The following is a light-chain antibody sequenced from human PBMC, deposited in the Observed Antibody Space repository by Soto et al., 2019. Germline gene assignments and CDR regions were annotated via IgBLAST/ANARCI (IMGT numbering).Light chain of an antibody. Sequence: QSALTQPPSASGSPGQSVTISCTGTSSDVGGYNYVSWYQQHPGKAPKLMIYEVSKRPSGVPDRFSGSKSGNTASLTVSGHQAEDEADYYCSSYAGSNNPVVFGTGTKLTVL. CDR2: EVS. CDR1: SSDVGGYNY. CDR3: SSYAGSNNPVV. V-gene: IGLV2-8*01. J-gene: IGLJ1*01.